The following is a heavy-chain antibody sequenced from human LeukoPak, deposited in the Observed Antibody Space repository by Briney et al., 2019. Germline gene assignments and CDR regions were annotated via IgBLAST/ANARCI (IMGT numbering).Heavy chain of an antibody. Sequence: GGSLRLSCAASGFTFSNYWMHWVRQAPGKGLVWVLRINNDGSITTYADSVKGRFTSSRDNAKNTLYLQMNSLRVEDTAVCYCARASDWAAIDYWGQGTLVTVSS. V-gene: IGHV3-74*01. CDR3: ARASDWAAIDY. D-gene: IGHD3-9*01. CDR1: GFTFSNYW. CDR2: INNDGSIT. J-gene: IGHJ4*02.